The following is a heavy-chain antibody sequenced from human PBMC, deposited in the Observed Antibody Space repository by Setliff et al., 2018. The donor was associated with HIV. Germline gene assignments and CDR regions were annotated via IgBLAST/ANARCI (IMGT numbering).Heavy chain of an antibody. CDR3: ARVVGLSALDY. CDR1: GGSISSDGYY. Sequence: SETLSLTCTVFGGSISSDGYYWGWIRQHPGKGLGWIGYIYYSGSTYYNPSLKSRVTISVDTSKNQFSLNLTSVTAADTAVYYCARVVGLSALDYWGQGTLVTVSS. CDR2: IYYSGST. D-gene: IGHD2-21*01. J-gene: IGHJ4*02. V-gene: IGHV4-31*03.